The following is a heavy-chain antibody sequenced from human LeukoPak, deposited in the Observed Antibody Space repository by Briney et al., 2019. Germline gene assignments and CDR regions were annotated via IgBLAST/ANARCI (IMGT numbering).Heavy chain of an antibody. CDR3: ARHTSGRDYFDY. CDR2: IFYSGST. Sequence: SETLSLTCTVSGGSISSYYWRWFRQPPGKRLEWIGYIFYSGSTNYNPSLKSRVTISVDTSKNQFSLKLSSVTAADTAVYYCARHTSGRDYFDYWGQGTLVTVSS. D-gene: IGHD6-19*01. J-gene: IGHJ4*02. V-gene: IGHV4-59*08. CDR1: GGSISSYY.